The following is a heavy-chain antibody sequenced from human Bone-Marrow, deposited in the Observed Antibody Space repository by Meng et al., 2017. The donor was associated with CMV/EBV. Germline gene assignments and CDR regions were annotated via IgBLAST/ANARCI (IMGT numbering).Heavy chain of an antibody. J-gene: IGHJ3*02. CDR1: GFTFDDYA. D-gene: IGHD3-22*01. V-gene: IGHV3-9*03. CDR3: AKDTRAYYYDSSGPAGAFDI. CDR2: ISWNSGSI. Sequence: SCAASGFTFDDYAMHWVRQAPGKGLEWVSGISWNSGSIGYADSVKGRFTISRDNAKNSLYLQMNSLRAEDMALYYCAKDTRAYYYDSSGPAGAFDIWGQGPMVTF.